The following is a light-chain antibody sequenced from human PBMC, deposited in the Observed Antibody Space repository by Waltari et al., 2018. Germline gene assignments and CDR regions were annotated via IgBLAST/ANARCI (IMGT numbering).Light chain of an antibody. Sequence: QSVLTQPPSASGTPGQRVTISCLGSSSNVEGNAVSWFQQLQGPAPKLPIYTNDQRPSGVPDRFSGSKSGTSASLTISGLQSEDEAVYYCAAWDDSLNVWLFGGGTKVTAL. J-gene: IGLJ3*02. CDR1: SSNVEGNA. V-gene: IGLV1-44*01. CDR3: AAWDDSLNVWL. CDR2: TND.